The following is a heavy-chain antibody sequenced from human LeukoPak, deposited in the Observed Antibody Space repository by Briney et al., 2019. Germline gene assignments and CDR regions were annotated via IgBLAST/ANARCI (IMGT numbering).Heavy chain of an antibody. Sequence: GGSLRLSCAASGFTFSTYAMTWVRQGPGKGLEWVSTVSGGGGTTHYADSVKGRFTISRDNSKNTLSLQMSSLSAEDTAVYYCAREVVAARPGGSFDIWGQGTMVTVSS. CDR1: GFTFSTYA. D-gene: IGHD6-6*01. CDR3: AREVVAARPGGSFDI. CDR2: VSGGGGTT. J-gene: IGHJ3*02. V-gene: IGHV3-23*01.